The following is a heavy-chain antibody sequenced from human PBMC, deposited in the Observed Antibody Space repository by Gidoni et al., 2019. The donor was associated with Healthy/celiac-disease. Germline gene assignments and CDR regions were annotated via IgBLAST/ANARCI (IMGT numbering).Heavy chain of an antibody. CDR2: RKQDGSEK. V-gene: IGHV3-7*04. CDR3: ARDLLWFGTGSFDI. Sequence: EVPLVASGGGLVQPGGSLRLSCASSGFTFRLYWMRWVRQAPGKGLEWVANRKQDGSEKYYVDSVKGRFTISRDNAKNSLYLQMNSLRAEDTAVYYCARDLLWFGTGSFDIWGQGTMVTVSS. CDR1: GFTFRLYW. D-gene: IGHD3-10*01. J-gene: IGHJ3*02.